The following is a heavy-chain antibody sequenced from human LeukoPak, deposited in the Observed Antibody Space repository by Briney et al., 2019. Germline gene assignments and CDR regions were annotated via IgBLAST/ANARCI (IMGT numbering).Heavy chain of an antibody. Sequence: SETLSLTCTVSGCSITGYHWSWIRQPPGKGLEWIGYIYSSGSTEYKPSLKSRATISADTSKNQFSLKLTSVTAADTAIYYCARGNDFDIWGQGTIVTVSS. CDR2: IYSSGST. CDR3: ARGNDFDI. V-gene: IGHV4-4*08. J-gene: IGHJ3*02. CDR1: GCSITGYH.